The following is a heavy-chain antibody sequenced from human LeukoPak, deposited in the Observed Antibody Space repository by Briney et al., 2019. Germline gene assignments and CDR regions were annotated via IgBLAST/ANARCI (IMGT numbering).Heavy chain of an antibody. CDR3: ARGEDRYSSSWYAFDY. CDR1: GYTFTGYY. D-gene: IGHD6-13*01. J-gene: IGHJ4*02. Sequence: SVKVSCKASGYTFTGYYMHWVRQAPGQGLEWMGGIIPIFGTANYAQKFQGRVTITADESTSTAYMELSSLRSEDTAVYYCARGEDRYSSSWYAFDYWGQGTLVTVSS. CDR2: IIPIFGTA. V-gene: IGHV1-69*13.